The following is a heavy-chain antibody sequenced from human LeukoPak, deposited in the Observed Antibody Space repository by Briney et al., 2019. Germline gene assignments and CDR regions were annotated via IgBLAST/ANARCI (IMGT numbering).Heavy chain of an antibody. J-gene: IGHJ4*02. V-gene: IGHV5-51*01. D-gene: IGHD3-3*01. CDR1: GYSFTSYW. Sequence: GASLQISCKGSGYSFTSYWIGWVRPMPGKGLEWMGIIYPGDSDTRYSPSFQGQVTISADKSISTAYLQWSSLKASDTAMYYCARGESTIFGVVIHFDYWGQGTLVTVSS. CDR2: IYPGDSDT. CDR3: ARGESTIFGVVIHFDY.